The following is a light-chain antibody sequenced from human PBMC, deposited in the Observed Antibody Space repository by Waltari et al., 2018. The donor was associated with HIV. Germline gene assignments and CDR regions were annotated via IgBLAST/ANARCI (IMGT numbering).Light chain of an antibody. CDR1: KI. CDR2: SNY. CDR3: ATWSDSRGV. Sequence: KIVNWYQQVPGMAPKLLIHSNYQRPSGVSDRFSGSKSGTSASLAIRGLQSDDEADYFCATWSDSRGVFGGGTKLTVL. J-gene: IGLJ3*02. V-gene: IGLV1-44*01.